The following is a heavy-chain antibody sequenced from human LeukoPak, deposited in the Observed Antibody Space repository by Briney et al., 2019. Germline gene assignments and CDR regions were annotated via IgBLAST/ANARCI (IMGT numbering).Heavy chain of an antibody. CDR2: IYYSGST. CDR3: ARHEAAADRGYDFWSGYFPPDY. D-gene: IGHD3-3*01. J-gene: IGHJ4*02. Sequence: SETLSLTCTVSGGSISSYYWSWIRQPPGKGLEWIGYIYYSGSTNYNPSLKSRVTISVDTSKNQFSLKLSSVTAADTAVYYCARHEAAADRGYDFWSGYFPPDYWGQGTLVTVSS. CDR1: GGSISSYY. V-gene: IGHV4-59*08.